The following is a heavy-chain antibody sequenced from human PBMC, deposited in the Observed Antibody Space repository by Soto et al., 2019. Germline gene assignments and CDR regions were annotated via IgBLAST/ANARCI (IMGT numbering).Heavy chain of an antibody. D-gene: IGHD3-22*01. Sequence: PGGSLRLSWAASGFTFSSYGMHWVRQAPGKGLEWVAVISYDGSNKYYADSVKGRFTISRDNSKNTLYLQMNSLRAEDTAVYYCAKEPITWLLVDYFDYWGQGTLVTVSS. CDR1: GFTFSSYG. V-gene: IGHV3-30*18. CDR3: AKEPITWLLVDYFDY. J-gene: IGHJ4*02. CDR2: ISYDGSNK.